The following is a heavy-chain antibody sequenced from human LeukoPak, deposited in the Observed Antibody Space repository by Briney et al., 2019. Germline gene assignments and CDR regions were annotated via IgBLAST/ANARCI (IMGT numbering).Heavy chain of an antibody. J-gene: IGHJ5*02. CDR1: DYTFTSYG. Sequence: EASVKVSCKASDYTFTSYGISWPRQAPGQGLEWMGWFSAYNGNTNYAHKLQGRVTMTTDTSTSTAYMEVRSLRSDDTAVYYCARVSLDYDGNSWFDPWGQGTLVTVSS. V-gene: IGHV1-18*01. CDR3: ARVSLDYDGNSWFDP. D-gene: IGHD4-23*01. CDR2: FSAYNGNT.